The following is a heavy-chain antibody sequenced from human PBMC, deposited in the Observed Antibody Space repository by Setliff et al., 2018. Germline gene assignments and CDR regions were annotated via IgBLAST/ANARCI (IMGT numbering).Heavy chain of an antibody. J-gene: IGHJ4*02. CDR2: MNPNSGNT. CDR1: GYTFTSYD. D-gene: IGHD3-3*01. CDR3: VRAPRLEWILPTFDY. Sequence: ASVKVSCKASGYTFTSYDINWVRQATRQGLEWMGWMNPNSGNTGYAQKFQGRVTMTRNTSISTAYMELRSLRDDDTAVYYCVRAPRLEWILPTFDYWGQGTPVTVSS. V-gene: IGHV1-8*02.